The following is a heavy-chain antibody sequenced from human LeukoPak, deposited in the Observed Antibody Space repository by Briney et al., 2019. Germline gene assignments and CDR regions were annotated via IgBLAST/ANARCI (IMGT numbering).Heavy chain of an antibody. J-gene: IGHJ4*02. Sequence: GGSLRLSCAASGFSSSSAGMSWFRQAPGKGLEWVARIKTKGGGGTTDDDATVKCRFTIARYNSKNTVYMQMLSLKREATAEYYCSADDASKVAPFDYWGQGTLVTVSS. V-gene: IGHV3-15*01. D-gene: IGHD5-12*01. CDR1: GFSSSSAG. CDR3: SADDASKVAPFDY. CDR2: IKTKGGGGTT.